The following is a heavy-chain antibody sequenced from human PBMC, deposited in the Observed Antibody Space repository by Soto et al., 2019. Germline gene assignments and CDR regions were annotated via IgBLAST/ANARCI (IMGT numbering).Heavy chain of an antibody. V-gene: IGHV1-3*01. D-gene: IGHD3-3*01. CDR3: ARGTVLRFLEWLPPLGYYYYYYMDV. J-gene: IGHJ6*03. CDR1: GYTFTGYY. CDR2: INRVNGKT. Sequence: ASVKVSCKASGYTFTGYYMHWVRQAPGQGLEWMGWINRVNGKTKCSQKFQGRVTITRDTSASTAYMELSSLRSEDTAVYYCARGTVLRFLEWLPPLGYYYYYYMDVWGKGTTVTVSS.